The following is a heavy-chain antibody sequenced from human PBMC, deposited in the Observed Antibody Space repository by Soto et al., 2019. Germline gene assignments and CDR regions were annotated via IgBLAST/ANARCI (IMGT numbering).Heavy chain of an antibody. CDR1: GGSISSYY. Sequence: SETLSLTCTVSGGSISSYYWSWIRQPPGKGLEWIGYIYYSGSTNYNPSLKSRVTISVDTSKNQFSLKLSSVTAADTAVYYCARGKVVPAVNYYYYYMDVWGKGTTVTVSS. CDR3: ARGKVVPAVNYYYYYMDV. CDR2: IYYSGST. J-gene: IGHJ6*03. V-gene: IGHV4-59*01. D-gene: IGHD2-2*01.